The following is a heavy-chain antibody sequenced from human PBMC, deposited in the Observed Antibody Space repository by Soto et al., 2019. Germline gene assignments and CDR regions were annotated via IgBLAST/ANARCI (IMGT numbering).Heavy chain of an antibody. CDR1: GFTFSSYW. Sequence: EVQLVESGGGLVQPGGSLRLSCAASGFTFSSYWMHWVRQAPGKGLVWVSRINSDGSSTSYADSVKGRFTISRDNARNTLYLQMNSLRAEDTAVYYCARGGSLNWYFDLWGRGTLVTVSS. CDR2: INSDGSST. J-gene: IGHJ2*01. CDR3: ARGGSLNWYFDL. D-gene: IGHD1-26*01. V-gene: IGHV3-74*01.